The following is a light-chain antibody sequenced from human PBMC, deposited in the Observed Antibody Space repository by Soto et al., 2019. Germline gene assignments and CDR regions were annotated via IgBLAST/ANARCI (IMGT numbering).Light chain of an antibody. CDR2: EVS. Sequence: QSALTQPASVSGSPGQSITISCTGTSSDVGGYNYVSWYQPHPGKAPKLMIYEVSNRPSGVSNRFSGSNSGNTASLTNSGLQAEDEPDYYCSSYTSSSTVVFGGGTKLTVL. V-gene: IGLV2-14*01. J-gene: IGLJ2*01. CDR3: SSYTSSSTVV. CDR1: SSDVGGYNY.